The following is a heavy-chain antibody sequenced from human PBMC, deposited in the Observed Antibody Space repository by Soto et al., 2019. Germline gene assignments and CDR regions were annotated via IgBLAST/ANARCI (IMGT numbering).Heavy chain of an antibody. J-gene: IGHJ5*02. CDR3: ARCPGVRGVFITGWFDP. D-gene: IGHD3-10*01. Sequence: QVQLVESGGGLVKPAGSLRLSCAASGFTFSDYYMAWIRQAPGKGLEWVSYISGRGATKYYADSMKGRFVISRDNAKNSLYLEMNSLRPDDTAVYYCARCPGVRGVFITGWFDPWGQGTLVTVSS. CDR1: GFTFSDYY. V-gene: IGHV3-11*01. CDR2: ISGRGATK.